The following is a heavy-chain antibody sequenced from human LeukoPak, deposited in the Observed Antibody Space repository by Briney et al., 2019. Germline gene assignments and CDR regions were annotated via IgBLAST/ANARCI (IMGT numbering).Heavy chain of an antibody. CDR3: ARDKRVMITFGGVILDY. Sequence: PGGFLRLSCAASGFTFSSYAMHWVRQAPGKGLEWVAVISYDGSNKYYADSVKGRFTISRDNSKNTLYLQMNSLRAEDTAVYYCARDKRVMITFGGVILDYWGQGTLVTVSS. CDR2: ISYDGSNK. D-gene: IGHD3-16*02. CDR1: GFTFSSYA. V-gene: IGHV3-30*01. J-gene: IGHJ4*02.